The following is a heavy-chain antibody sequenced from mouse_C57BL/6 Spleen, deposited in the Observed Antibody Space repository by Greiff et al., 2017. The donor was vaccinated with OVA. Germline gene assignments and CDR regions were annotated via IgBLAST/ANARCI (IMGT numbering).Heavy chain of an antibody. CDR2: IWSGGSK. V-gene: IGHV2-2*01. J-gene: IGHJ3*01. Sequence: VMLVESGPGLVQPSQSLSITCTVSGFSLTSYGVHWVRQSPGKGLEWLGVIWSGGSKDYNAAFISRLSISKDNSKSQVFFKMNSLQADDTAIYYCASNWDAHFAYWGQGTLVTVSA. D-gene: IGHD4-1*01. CDR3: ASNWDAHFAY. CDR1: GFSLTSYG.